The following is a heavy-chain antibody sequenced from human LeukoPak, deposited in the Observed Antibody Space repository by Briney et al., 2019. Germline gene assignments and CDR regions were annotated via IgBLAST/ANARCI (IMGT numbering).Heavy chain of an antibody. Sequence: ASVKVSCKASGGTFSSYAISWVRQAPGQGLEWMGWIHPNTGGTHYAQNFQGRVTMTRDTFISIAFMELNRLRSDDTAIYYCARDRGYCSGAGCSTHWFDPWGQGTRVTVSS. D-gene: IGHD2-15*01. V-gene: IGHV1-2*02. CDR1: GGTFSSYA. CDR2: IHPNTGGT. J-gene: IGHJ5*02. CDR3: ARDRGYCSGAGCSTHWFDP.